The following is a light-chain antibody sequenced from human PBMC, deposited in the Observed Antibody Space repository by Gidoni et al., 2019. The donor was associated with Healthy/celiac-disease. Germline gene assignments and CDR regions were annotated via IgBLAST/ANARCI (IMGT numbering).Light chain of an antibody. CDR3: AAWDDSLSGLYV. V-gene: IGLV1-47*01. CDR1: SSNIGSSH. J-gene: IGLJ1*01. Sequence: QSVLTQPPSASGTPGQRVTISCSGSSSNIGSSHVYWYQQLPGTAPKLLICRNNQRPSGVPDRFSGSKSGTSASLAISGLRSEDEADYYCAAWDDSLSGLYVFGTGTKVTVL. CDR2: RNN.